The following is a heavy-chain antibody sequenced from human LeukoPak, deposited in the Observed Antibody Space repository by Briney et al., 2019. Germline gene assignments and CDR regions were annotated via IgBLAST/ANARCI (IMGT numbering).Heavy chain of an antibody. Sequence: SETLSLTCAVYGGSLSGYYWSWIRQPPGKGLEWIGEINHSGSTNYNPSLKSRVTISVDTSKNQFSLKLSSVTAADTAVYYCARELWFGRDDNWYFDLWGRGTLVTVSS. CDR3: ARELWFGRDDNWYFDL. D-gene: IGHD3-10*01. CDR1: GGSLSGYY. V-gene: IGHV4-34*01. CDR2: INHSGST. J-gene: IGHJ2*01.